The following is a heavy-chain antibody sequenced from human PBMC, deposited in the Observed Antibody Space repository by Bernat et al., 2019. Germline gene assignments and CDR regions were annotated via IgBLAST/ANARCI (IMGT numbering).Heavy chain of an antibody. D-gene: IGHD4-23*01. Sequence: EVQLVESGGGVVQPGGSLRLSCAASGFTFDDYAMHWVRQAPGKGLEWVSLISGDGGSTYYADSVKGRFTISRDNSKNSLYLQMNSLRTEDTALYYCAKAGGNGGNFEAVDYWGQGTLVTVSS. CDR1: GFTFDDYA. J-gene: IGHJ4*02. CDR2: ISGDGGST. CDR3: AKAGGNGGNFEAVDY. V-gene: IGHV3-43*02.